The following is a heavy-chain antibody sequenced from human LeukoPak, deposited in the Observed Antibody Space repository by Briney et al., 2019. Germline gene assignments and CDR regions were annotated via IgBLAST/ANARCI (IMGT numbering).Heavy chain of an antibody. Sequence: SETLSLNCAVYAGSFSGYYWSWIRQPPGKGLEWIGEINHSGSTNYNPSLKSRVTISVDKSKIQFSLKLSSVTAADTAVYYCARASYSSGWRFDYWGQGTLVTVSS. CDR3: ARASYSSGWRFDY. D-gene: IGHD6-19*01. CDR2: INHSGST. J-gene: IGHJ4*02. V-gene: IGHV4-34*01. CDR1: AGSFSGYY.